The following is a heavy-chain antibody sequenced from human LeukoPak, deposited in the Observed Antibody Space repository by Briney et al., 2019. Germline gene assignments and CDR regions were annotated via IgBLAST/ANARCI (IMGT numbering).Heavy chain of an antibody. CDR3: ARSPSTSFVYYFDF. D-gene: IGHD2-2*01. J-gene: IGHJ4*02. Sequence: SETLSLTCTVSGGSISSGAYHWSWIRQPAGKGLEWIGRIYPSGTTVYNPSLESRVTMSLDTSKNQFSLKLNSVTAADTAVYYCARSPSTSFVYYFDFWGQGTLVTVSS. CDR1: GGSISSGAYH. CDR2: IYPSGTT. V-gene: IGHV4-61*02.